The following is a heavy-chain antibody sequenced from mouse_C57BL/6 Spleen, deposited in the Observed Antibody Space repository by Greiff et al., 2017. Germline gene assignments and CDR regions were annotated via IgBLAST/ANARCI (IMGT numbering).Heavy chain of an antibody. Sequence: VQLQQSGPELVKPGASVKMSCKASGYTFTDYNMHWVKQSHGKSLVWIGYINPNNGGTSYNQKFKGKATLTVNKSSSTAYMELRSLTSEDSAVYYCARAPSFLYYYAMDYWGQGTSVTVSS. J-gene: IGHJ4*01. CDR2: INPNNGGT. V-gene: IGHV1-22*01. CDR3: ARAPSFLYYYAMDY. D-gene: IGHD1-2*01. CDR1: GYTFTDYN.